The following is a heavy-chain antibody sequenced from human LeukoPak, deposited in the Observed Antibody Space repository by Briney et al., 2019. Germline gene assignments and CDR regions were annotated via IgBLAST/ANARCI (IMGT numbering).Heavy chain of an antibody. Sequence: NPSETLSLTCAVYGGSFSGYYWSWIRQPPGKGLEWIGEINHSGSTNYNPSLKSRVTISVDTSKNQFSLKLSSVTAADTAVYYCARDGGMVRGVKTIPDYWGQGTLVTVSS. CDR1: GGSFSGYY. CDR2: INHSGST. V-gene: IGHV4-34*01. CDR3: ARDGGMVRGVKTIPDY. D-gene: IGHD3-10*01. J-gene: IGHJ4*02.